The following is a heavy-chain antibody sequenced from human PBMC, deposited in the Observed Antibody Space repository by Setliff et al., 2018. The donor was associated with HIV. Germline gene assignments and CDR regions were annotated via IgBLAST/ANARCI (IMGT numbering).Heavy chain of an antibody. J-gene: IGHJ5*01. CDR2: IYYGGNT. V-gene: IGHV4-59*01. CDR1: GGSISSYY. D-gene: IGHD3-22*01. Sequence: PSETLSLTCTVSGGSISSYYWSWIRQSPGKGLEWIGHIYYGGNTKYNPSLKSRVTMSSDTSKNQFSLKLISVTAADTAAYFCARTRYYYDSSDRYWVIDSWGPGTLVTVSS. CDR3: ARTRYYYDSSDRYWVIDS.